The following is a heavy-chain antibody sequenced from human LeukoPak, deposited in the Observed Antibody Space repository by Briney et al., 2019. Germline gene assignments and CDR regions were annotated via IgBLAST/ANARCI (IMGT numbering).Heavy chain of an antibody. Sequence: GGSLRLSCAVSGFSVDGNYMTWVRQAPGKGLEWVSVIFSGDSIYYADSVRGRCTISRDNSQNTLYLQMNGLRAEDTAVYYCARVIWFGESKRDYWGQGTLVTVSS. J-gene: IGHJ4*02. D-gene: IGHD3-10*01. CDR2: IFSGDSI. CDR1: GFSVDGNY. V-gene: IGHV3-66*01. CDR3: ARVIWFGESKRDY.